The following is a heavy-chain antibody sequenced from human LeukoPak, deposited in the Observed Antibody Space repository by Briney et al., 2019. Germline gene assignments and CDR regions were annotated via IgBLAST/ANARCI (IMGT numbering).Heavy chain of an antibody. Sequence: GGSLRLSCAASGFTFSSYWMSWVRQAPGKGLEWVANIKQDGSEKYYVDSVKGRFTISRDNAKNSLYLQMNSLRAEDTAVYYCARDRHGGNSQYYFDYWGQGTLVTVSS. CDR1: GFTFSSYW. CDR3: ARDRHGGNSQYYFDY. V-gene: IGHV3-7*01. J-gene: IGHJ4*02. CDR2: IKQDGSEK. D-gene: IGHD4-23*01.